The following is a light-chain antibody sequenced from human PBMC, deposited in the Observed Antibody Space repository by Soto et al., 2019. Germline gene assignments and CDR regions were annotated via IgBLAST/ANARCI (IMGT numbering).Light chain of an antibody. CDR1: SSDVGDYNS. V-gene: IGLV2-11*01. CDR3: CSYVGGYSYV. Sequence: LTQPRSVSGSPGQSVTVSCIGTSSDVGDYNSVSWYQQHPGKAPKLMIYDISKRPSGVPDRFSGSKSGNTASLTISGLQAEDEADYYCCSYVGGYSYVFGIGTKVTVL. CDR2: DIS. J-gene: IGLJ1*01.